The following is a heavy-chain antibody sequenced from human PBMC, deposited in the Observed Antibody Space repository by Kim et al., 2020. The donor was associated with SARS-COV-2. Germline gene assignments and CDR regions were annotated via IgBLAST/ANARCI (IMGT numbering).Heavy chain of an antibody. Sequence: GGSLRLSCAASGFTFSSYDMHWVRQATGKGLEWVSTIGTAGDTYYPGSVKGRFTISRENAKNSLYLQMNSLRAGDTAVYYCARAGRHGYNLDLTGMDVWGQGTTVTVSS. D-gene: IGHD5-12*01. V-gene: IGHV3-13*01. CDR2: IGTAGDT. CDR3: ARAGRHGYNLDLTGMDV. J-gene: IGHJ6*02. CDR1: GFTFSSYD.